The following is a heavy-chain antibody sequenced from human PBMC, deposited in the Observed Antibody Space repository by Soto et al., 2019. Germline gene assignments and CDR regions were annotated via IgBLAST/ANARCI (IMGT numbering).Heavy chain of an antibody. CDR2: INHSGST. D-gene: IGHD6-19*01. V-gene: IGHV4-34*01. Sequence: PSETLSLTCAVYGGSFSGYYWSWIRQPPGKGLEWIGEINHSGSTNYNPSLKSRVTISVDTSKNQFSLKLSSVTAADTAVYYCARGGGAVAVGWFYYYYGMDVWGQGXTVTVSS. CDR1: GGSFSGYY. J-gene: IGHJ6*02. CDR3: ARGGGAVAVGWFYYYYGMDV.